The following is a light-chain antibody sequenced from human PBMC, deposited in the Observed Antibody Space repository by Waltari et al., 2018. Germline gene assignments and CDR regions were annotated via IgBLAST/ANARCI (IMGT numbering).Light chain of an antibody. CDR2: KAN. Sequence: QTVVTQEPSLSVSPGGTVTLACTLSSGSFSTTSYATVYQQTPGQPPRTLVYKANARSSGVPDRFSGSILGNKAALTITGAQADDESDYYCALYMGSGIWVFGGGTKLTVL. CDR3: ALYMGSGIWV. CDR1: SGSFSTTSY. J-gene: IGLJ3*02. V-gene: IGLV8-61*01.